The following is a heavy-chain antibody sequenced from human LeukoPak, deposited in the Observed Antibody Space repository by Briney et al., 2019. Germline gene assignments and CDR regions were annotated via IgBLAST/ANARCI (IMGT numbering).Heavy chain of an antibody. V-gene: IGHV3-11*03. CDR3: ARISGSYVFDY. CDR2: ITSSSTYT. D-gene: IGHD1-26*01. CDR1: GFTFSDYY. Sequence: PGGSLRLSCASSGFTFSDYYMSWIRKAPGKGLEWVSYITSSSTYTNYTDSVKGRFAISRDNAKNSLYLQINSLRAEDTAVYYCARISGSYVFDYWGQGTLVTLSS. J-gene: IGHJ4*02.